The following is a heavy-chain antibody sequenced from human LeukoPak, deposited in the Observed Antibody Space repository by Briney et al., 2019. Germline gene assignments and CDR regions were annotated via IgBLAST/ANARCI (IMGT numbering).Heavy chain of an antibody. D-gene: IGHD3-10*01. CDR2: IYPGDSDT. CDR1: GYSFTNHY. CDR3: ARRGYGSGNYYYPN. V-gene: IGHV5-51*01. J-gene: IGHJ4*02. Sequence: GESLKISCKGSGYSFTNHYIGWVRLMPGKGLEWMGIIYPGDSDTRYSPSTQGQVTISADKSISTAYLQWSSLKASDTAVYYCARRGYGSGNYYYPNWGQGTLVTVSS.